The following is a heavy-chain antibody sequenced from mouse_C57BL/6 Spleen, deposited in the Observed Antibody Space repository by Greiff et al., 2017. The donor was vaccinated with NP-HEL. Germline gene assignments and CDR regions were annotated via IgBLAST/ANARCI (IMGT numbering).Heavy chain of an antibody. CDR1: GYTFTSYW. CDR3: AREGGTRETWFAY. Sequence: QVQLKQPGAELVKPGASVKLSCKASGYTFTSYWMQWVKQRPGQGLEWIGEIDPSDSYTNYNQKFKGKATLTVDTSSSTAYMQLSSLTSEDSAVYYCAREGGTRETWFAYWGQGTLVTVSA. V-gene: IGHV1-50*01. CDR2: IDPSDSYT. D-gene: IGHD3-1*01. J-gene: IGHJ3*01.